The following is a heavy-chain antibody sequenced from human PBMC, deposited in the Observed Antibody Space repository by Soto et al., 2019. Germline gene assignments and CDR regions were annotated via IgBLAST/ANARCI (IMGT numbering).Heavy chain of an antibody. CDR1: GVSISSGDYY. J-gene: IGHJ4*02. CDR2: SYYSGST. V-gene: IGHV4-30-4*01. D-gene: IGHD2-21*02. CDR3: AKDQVTHFDY. Sequence: TLSLTCPVSGVSISSGDYYRSWISQPPGKGMEWIGYSYYSGSTYYNPSLKSRVTISVDTSKNQFSLKLSSVTAEDTAVYYCAKDQVTHFDYWGQGTLVTVSS.